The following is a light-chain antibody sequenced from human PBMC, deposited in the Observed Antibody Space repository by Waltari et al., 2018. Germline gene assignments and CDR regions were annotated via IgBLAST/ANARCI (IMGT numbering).Light chain of an antibody. CDR2: DAS. CDR1: QSVSSY. J-gene: IGKJ2*01. Sequence: EIVLTQSPATLSLSPGESATLSCRASQSVSSYLAWYQQKPGQAPRLLIFDASNRAPSIPARFSGSGSGTDFTLTISSLQPEDSAVYYCQQRSSWPPFTFGQGTKLEIK. CDR3: QQRSSWPPFT. V-gene: IGKV3-11*01.